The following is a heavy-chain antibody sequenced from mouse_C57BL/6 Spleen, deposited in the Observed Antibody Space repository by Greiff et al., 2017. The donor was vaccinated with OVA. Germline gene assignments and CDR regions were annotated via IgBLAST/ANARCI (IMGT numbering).Heavy chain of an antibody. D-gene: IGHD2-14*01. CDR1: GYTFTSYW. Sequence: QVQLQQPGAELVKPGASVKLSCKASGYTFTSYWMHWVKQRPGQGLEWIGMIHPNSGSTNYNEKFKSKATLTVDKSSSTAYMQLSSLTSEDSAVYYCARGEYDGAWFAYWGQGTLVTVSA. CDR2: IHPNSGST. CDR3: ARGEYDGAWFAY. V-gene: IGHV1-64*01. J-gene: IGHJ3*01.